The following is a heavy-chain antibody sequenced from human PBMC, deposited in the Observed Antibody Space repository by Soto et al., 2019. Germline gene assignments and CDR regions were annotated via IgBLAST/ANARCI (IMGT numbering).Heavy chain of an antibody. D-gene: IGHD6-19*01. V-gene: IGHV4-34*01. CDR2: INHSGST. Sequence: SETLSLTCAVYGGSFSGYYWSWIRQPPGKGLEWIGEINHSGSTNYNPSLKSRVTISVDTSKNQFSLKLSSVTAADTAVYYCARGKKSSGWTPRYFDYWGQGTLVTVSS. J-gene: IGHJ4*02. CDR3: ARGKKSSGWTPRYFDY. CDR1: GGSFSGYY.